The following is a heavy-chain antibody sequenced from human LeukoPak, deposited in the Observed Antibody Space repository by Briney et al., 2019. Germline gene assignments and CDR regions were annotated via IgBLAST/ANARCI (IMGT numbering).Heavy chain of an antibody. Sequence: ASVKVSCNASGFTFTSSAMQWVRQARGQRLEWIGWIVVGSGNTNYAQKFQERVTITRDMSTSTAYMELSSLRSEDTAVYYCAAGTSHFQAYCGGDCYGGPLDYWGQGTLVTVSS. D-gene: IGHD2-21*02. CDR1: GFTFTSSA. V-gene: IGHV1-58*02. CDR3: AAGTSHFQAYCGGDCYGGPLDY. J-gene: IGHJ4*02. CDR2: IVVGSGNT.